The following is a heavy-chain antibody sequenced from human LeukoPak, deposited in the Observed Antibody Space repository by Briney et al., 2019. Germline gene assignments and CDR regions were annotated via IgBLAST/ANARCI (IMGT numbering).Heavy chain of an antibody. D-gene: IGHD3-22*01. CDR3: ARDSARIVVDRTVKLQH. J-gene: IGHJ1*01. Sequence: GASVKVSCKASGGTFSSYAISWVRQAPGQGLEWMGGIIPIFGTANYAQKFQGRVTITADESTSTAYMELSSLRSEDTAVYYCARDSARIVVDRTVKLQHWGQGTLVTVSS. V-gene: IGHV1-69*13. CDR1: GGTFSSYA. CDR2: IIPIFGTA.